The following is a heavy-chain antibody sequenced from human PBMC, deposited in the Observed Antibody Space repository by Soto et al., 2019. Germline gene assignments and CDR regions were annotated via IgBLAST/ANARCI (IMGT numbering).Heavy chain of an antibody. Sequence: QVQLQQWGAGLLKPSETLSLTCAVYGGSFSGYYWSWIRQPPGKGLEWIGEINHSGSTNYNPSLKSRVTISVDTSKNQFSRKLSSVTAADTAVYYWARSFYVTRHYYYYYMDVWGKGATVTVSS. D-gene: IGHD3-16*01. J-gene: IGHJ6*03. CDR2: INHSGST. CDR1: GGSFSGYY. CDR3: ARSFYVTRHYYYYYMDV. V-gene: IGHV4-34*01.